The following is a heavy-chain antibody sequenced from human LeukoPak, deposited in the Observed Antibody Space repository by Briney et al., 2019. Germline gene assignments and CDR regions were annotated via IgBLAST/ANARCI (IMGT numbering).Heavy chain of an antibody. CDR1: GFTFSSYA. V-gene: IGHV3-30*04. D-gene: IGHD3-10*01. Sequence: GRSLRLSCAASGFTFSSYAMHWVRQAPGKGLEWVAVISYDGNNKYYADSVKGRFTISRDNSKNTLYLQMNSLRAEDTAVYYCAKAFNYYGSGSPDYWGQGTLVTVSS. J-gene: IGHJ4*02. CDR3: AKAFNYYGSGSPDY. CDR2: ISYDGNNK.